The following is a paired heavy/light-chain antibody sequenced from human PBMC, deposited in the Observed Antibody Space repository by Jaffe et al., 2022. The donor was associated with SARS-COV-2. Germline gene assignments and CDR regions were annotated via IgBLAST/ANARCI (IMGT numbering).Heavy chain of an antibody. D-gene: IGHD1-26*01. CDR2: INWNGVIT. J-gene: IGHJ4*02. V-gene: IGHV3-20*04. CDR1: GFTFDDYG. CDR3: ARVAASGRYCELDY. Sequence: EVQLVESGGGVVRPGGSLRLSCAASGFTFDDYGMSWARQAPGKGLEWVSGINWNGVITHYGDSVKGRFSISRDNAKNSLSLQMNSLRAEDTALYYCARVAASGRYCELDYWGQGTLVTVSS.
Light chain of an antibody. Sequence: QSVLTQPPSVSAAPGQRVTISCSGSSSNIGNIGNNYVSWYQQVPGRAPKLLIYDNNERPSGIPDRFSGSRSGTSATLGITGLQTGDEADYYCGTWDSSLSAVVFGGGTKVTVL. V-gene: IGLV1-51*01. CDR2: DNN. J-gene: IGLJ2*01. CDR1: SSNIGNIGNNY. CDR3: GTWDSSLSAVV.